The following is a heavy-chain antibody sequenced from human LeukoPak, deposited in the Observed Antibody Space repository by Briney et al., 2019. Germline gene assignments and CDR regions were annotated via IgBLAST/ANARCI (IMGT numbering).Heavy chain of an antibody. CDR3: ARDGVNRNYYYYYYMDV. V-gene: IGHV4-31*03. D-gene: IGHD1-14*01. CDR2: IYYSGST. CDR1: GGSISSGGYY. Sequence: PSETLSLTCTVSGGSISSGGYYWSWIRQHPGKGLEWIGYIYYSGSTYYNPSLKSRVTISVDTSKNQFSLKLSSVTAADTAVYYCARDGVNRNYYYYYYMDVWGKGTTVTVSS. J-gene: IGHJ6*03.